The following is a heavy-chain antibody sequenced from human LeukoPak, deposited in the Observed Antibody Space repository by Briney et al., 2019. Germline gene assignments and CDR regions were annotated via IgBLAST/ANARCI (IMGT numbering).Heavy chain of an antibody. D-gene: IGHD3-3*01. J-gene: IGHJ3*02. Sequence: GGSLRLSCAASGFTFSSYGMSWVRQAPGEGLEWVSGINWNGGSRGYADSVKGRFTISRDNAKNSLYLQMNSLRAEDTALYHCARDLTEWFNAFDIWGQGTMVTVSS. CDR1: GFTFSSYG. CDR2: INWNGGSR. V-gene: IGHV3-20*01. CDR3: ARDLTEWFNAFDI.